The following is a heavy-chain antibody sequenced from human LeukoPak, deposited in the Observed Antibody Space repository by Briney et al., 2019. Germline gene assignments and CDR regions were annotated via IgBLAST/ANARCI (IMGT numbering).Heavy chain of an antibody. V-gene: IGHV1-2*06. J-gene: IGHJ4*02. CDR2: IIPNSGDT. CDR3: ATTPSQLRSNYLDY. D-gene: IGHD7-27*01. Sequence: GASVKVSCKASGYTFTDYYIHWVRQAPGQGLEWMGRIIPNSGDTNYAQKFQGRVTLTRDTSISTVYMELSRPRSDDTALHYCATTPSQLRSNYLDYWGQGTLVTVSS. CDR1: GYTFTDYY.